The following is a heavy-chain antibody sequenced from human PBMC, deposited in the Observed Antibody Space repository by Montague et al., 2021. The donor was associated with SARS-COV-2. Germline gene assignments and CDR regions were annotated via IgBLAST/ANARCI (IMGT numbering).Heavy chain of an antibody. CDR2: IYYTGST. Sequence: SETLSLTCTVSGGSISRYYWNWIRQSPGKGPEWIGYIYYTGSTSYNPSLNSRVSISVDTSNNQFSLKLSSVTAADTAVYYCARGYDYVWGSYRYLHWFDPWGQGTLVTVSS. CDR3: ARGYDYVWGSYRYLHWFDP. CDR1: GGSISRYY. D-gene: IGHD3-16*02. V-gene: IGHV4-59*12. J-gene: IGHJ5*02.